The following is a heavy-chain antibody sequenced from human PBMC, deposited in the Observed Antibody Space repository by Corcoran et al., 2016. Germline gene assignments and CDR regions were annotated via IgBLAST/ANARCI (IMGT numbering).Heavy chain of an antibody. V-gene: IGHV2-70*04. Sequence: QVTLKESGPALVRPTQTLTLTCSLSGFSLRANGMRVSWIRQPPGKALEWLARIDWDDEKFYSTSLKTRLTISKDTSKNQVVLTMTNMDTVDTATYSCARMIVSNYNAFHYWGQGILVTVSS. J-gene: IGHJ4*02. CDR2: IDWDDEK. CDR1: GFSLRANGMR. D-gene: IGHD3-16*02. CDR3: ARMIVSNYNAFHY.